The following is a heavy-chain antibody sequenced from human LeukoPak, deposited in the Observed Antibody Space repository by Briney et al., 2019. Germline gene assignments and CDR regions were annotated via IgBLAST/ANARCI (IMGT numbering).Heavy chain of an antibody. CDR1: GFTFSSYG. Sequence: PGGSLRLSCAASGFTFSSYGMHWVRQAPGKGLEWVAFIRYDGSNKYYADSVKGRFTISRDNSKNTLYLQMNSLRAEDTAVYYCAKDQRWLQFLQPYWGQGTLVTVSS. CDR2: IRYDGSNK. J-gene: IGHJ4*02. V-gene: IGHV3-30*02. CDR3: AKDQRWLQFLQPY. D-gene: IGHD5-24*01.